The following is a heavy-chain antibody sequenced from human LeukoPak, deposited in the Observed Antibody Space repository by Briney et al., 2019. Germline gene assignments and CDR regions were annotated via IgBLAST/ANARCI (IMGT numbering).Heavy chain of an antibody. J-gene: IGHJ4*02. V-gene: IGHV3-21*01. CDR1: GFTFSSYS. Sequence: GGSLRLSCAASGFTFSSYSMHWVRQAPGKGLEWVSSISTSSIYIYYADSVKGRFTISRDNSQNTLYLQINSLTTADTAVYFCAKEAQYYYDSSGYYDYWSQGTLVTVSS. D-gene: IGHD3-22*01. CDR2: ISTSSIYI. CDR3: AKEAQYYYDSSGYYDY.